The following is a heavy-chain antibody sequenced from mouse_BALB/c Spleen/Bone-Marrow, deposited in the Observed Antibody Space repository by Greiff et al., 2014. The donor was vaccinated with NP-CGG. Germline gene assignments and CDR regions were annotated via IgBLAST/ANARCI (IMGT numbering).Heavy chain of an antibody. V-gene: IGHV1-67*01. D-gene: IGHD1-1*01. CDR1: GYTFTDYA. Sequence: VQLVESGPELVRPGVSVKISCKGSGYTFTDYAMHWVKQSHAKSLEWIGVISTYSGNTNYNQKFKGKATMTVDKSSNTAFMELARLTSEDSAIYYCARGYYGSSYLFDYWGQGTTLTVSS. CDR2: ISTYSGNT. CDR3: ARGYYGSSYLFDY. J-gene: IGHJ2*01.